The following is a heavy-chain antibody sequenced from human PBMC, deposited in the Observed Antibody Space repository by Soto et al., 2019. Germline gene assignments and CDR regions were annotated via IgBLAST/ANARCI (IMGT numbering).Heavy chain of an antibody. D-gene: IGHD2-2*01. CDR1: GYTFTSYY. CDR2: INPSGGST. J-gene: IGHJ6*02. V-gene: IGHV1-46*01. Sequence: ASVKVSCTASGYTFTSYYMHWVRQAPGQGLEWMGIINPSGGSTSYAQKFQGRVTMTRDTSTSTVYMELSSLRSEDTAVYYCAGGDCSSTSCYWKVDYYYGMDVWGQGTTVTVSS. CDR3: AGGDCSSTSCYWKVDYYYGMDV.